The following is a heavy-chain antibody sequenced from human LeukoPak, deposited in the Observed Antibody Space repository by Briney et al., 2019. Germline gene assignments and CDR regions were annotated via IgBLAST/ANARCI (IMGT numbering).Heavy chain of an antibody. CDR1: GGSFSGYY. J-gene: IGHJ4*02. CDR2: INHSGST. V-gene: IGHV4-34*01. Sequence: SETLSLTCAVYGGSFSGYYWSWIRQPPGKGLEWIGEINHSGSTNYNPSLKSRVTISVDTSKNQFSLKLSSVTAADTAVYYCARGLGYYGSGRPLDYWGQGTLVTVSS. CDR3: ARGLGYYGSGRPLDY. D-gene: IGHD3-10*01.